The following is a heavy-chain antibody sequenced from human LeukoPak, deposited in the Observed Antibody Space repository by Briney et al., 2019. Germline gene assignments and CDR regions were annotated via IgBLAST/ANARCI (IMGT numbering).Heavy chain of an antibody. D-gene: IGHD6-6*01. Sequence: QAGGSLRLSCAASGFTFSSYGMHWVRQAPGKGLEWVAVISYDGSNKYYADSMKGRFTISRDNSKNTLYLQMNSLRAEDTAVYYCAKSLLYSSCDYWGQGTLVTVSS. V-gene: IGHV3-30*18. CDR3: AKSLLYSSCDY. CDR2: ISYDGSNK. CDR1: GFTFSSYG. J-gene: IGHJ4*02.